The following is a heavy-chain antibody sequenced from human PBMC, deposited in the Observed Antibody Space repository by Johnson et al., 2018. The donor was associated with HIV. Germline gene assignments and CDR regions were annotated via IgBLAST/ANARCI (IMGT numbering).Heavy chain of an antibody. D-gene: IGHD5-12*01. CDR3: AKREVARAFDI. V-gene: IGHV3-33*06. J-gene: IGHJ3*02. CDR2: VWYDGRNK. CDR1: GLTFSSYG. Sequence: QVQLVESGGGVAQPGRSLRLSCEVSGLTFSSYGFHWVRQSPGKGLEWVAVVWYDGRNKHYADSVKGRFTISRDNSKNTLYLQMNSLRAEDTAVYYCAKREVARAFDIWGQGTMVTVS.